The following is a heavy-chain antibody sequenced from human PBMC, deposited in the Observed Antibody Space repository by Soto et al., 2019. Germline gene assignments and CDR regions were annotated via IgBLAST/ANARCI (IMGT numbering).Heavy chain of an antibody. Sequence: SETLYITFAIHGVSFCGYCWGCICQPPGKGLEWIGEINHSGSTNYNPSLKSRVTISVDTSKNQFSLKLSSVTAADTAVYYCARLLRAAGNYGMDVWGQGTTIT. CDR3: ARLLRAAGNYGMDV. J-gene: IGHJ6*02. CDR1: GVSFCGYC. CDR2: INHSGST. V-gene: IGHV4-34*01. D-gene: IGHD6-13*01.